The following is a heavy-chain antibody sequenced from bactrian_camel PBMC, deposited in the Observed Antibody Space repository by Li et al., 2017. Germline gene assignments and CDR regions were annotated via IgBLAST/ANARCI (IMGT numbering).Heavy chain of an antibody. CDR2: IGSDENR. CDR3: AADAIVQYKNYDC. CDR1: GYTYTSAC. J-gene: IGHJ4*01. V-gene: IGHV3S55*01. Sequence: HVQLVESGGGSVQAGGSLRLSCVGSGYTYTSACMGWIRQAPGKEREGVAVIGSDENRFYADSVKGRFTVSRDSAKNALYLQMNSLKPEDTAMYYCAADAIVQYKNYDCWGRGTQVTVS.